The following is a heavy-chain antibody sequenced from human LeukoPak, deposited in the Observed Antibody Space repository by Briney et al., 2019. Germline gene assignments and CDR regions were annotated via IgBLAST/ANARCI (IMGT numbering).Heavy chain of an antibody. CDR1: AFTLSTYW. J-gene: IGHJ3*02. Sequence: GGYVTLSCAASAFTLSTYWLSWVRQAPGKGLEWVANIKEDGSEKYYVDSVKGRFTISRDNAKNSLFLEMNTLRAEDTAVYYCARDSPYGDYDSFDIWGQGTMVTVSS. D-gene: IGHD4-17*01. CDR3: ARDSPYGDYDSFDI. CDR2: IKEDGSEK. V-gene: IGHV3-7*01.